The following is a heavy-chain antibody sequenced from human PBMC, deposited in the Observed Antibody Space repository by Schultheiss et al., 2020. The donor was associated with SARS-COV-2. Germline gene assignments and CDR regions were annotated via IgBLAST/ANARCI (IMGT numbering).Heavy chain of an antibody. D-gene: IGHD6-13*01. CDR1: GFTFSSYA. V-gene: IGHV3-30*01. CDR2: ISYDGSNK. J-gene: IGHJ6*03. Sequence: LKISCAASGFTFSSYAMHWVRQAPGKGLEWVAVISYDGSNKYYADSVKGRFTISRDNSKNTLYLQMNSLRAEDTAVYYCARTAAGTGGYYYYMDVWGKGTTVTVSS. CDR3: ARTAAGTGGYYYYMDV.